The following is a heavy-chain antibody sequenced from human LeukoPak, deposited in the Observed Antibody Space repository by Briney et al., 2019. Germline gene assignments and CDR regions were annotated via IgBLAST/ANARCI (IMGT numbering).Heavy chain of an antibody. CDR1: GYTFTSYG. V-gene: IGHV1-18*01. Sequence: VASVKVSCKASGYTFTSYGISWVRQAPGQGLEWMGWISAYNGNTNYGQKFQGRVTMTTDTSTTTAYMELRSLTSDDTAVYYCARHYGVYHYYFYMDVWGEGTTVTVSS. CDR3: ARHYGVYHYYFYMDV. J-gene: IGHJ6*03. CDR2: ISAYNGNT. D-gene: IGHD4-17*01.